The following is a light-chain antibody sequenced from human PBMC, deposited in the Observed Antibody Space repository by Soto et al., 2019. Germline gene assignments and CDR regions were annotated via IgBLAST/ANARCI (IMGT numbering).Light chain of an antibody. CDR3: MQASKFRT. Sequence: DIVMTQTPLSSPVTLGQPASISCRSSQSLVHSDGDTYLSWLQQRQGQPLRFLIYKVSNRFSGVPDRFGGSGAGTDFTLKISRVEAEDVGVYYCMQASKFRTFGQGTRLEIK. CDR1: QSLVHSDGDTY. V-gene: IGKV2-24*01. J-gene: IGKJ5*01. CDR2: KVS.